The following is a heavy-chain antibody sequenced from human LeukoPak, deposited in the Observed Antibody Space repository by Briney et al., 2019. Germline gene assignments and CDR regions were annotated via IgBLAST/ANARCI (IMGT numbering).Heavy chain of an antibody. D-gene: IGHD3-10*01. CDR3: AREINGRRGFGELPSLGFDY. CDR1: GFTFSRHS. Sequence: TPGGSLRLSCAASGFTFSRHSMNWVRQAPGKGLEWVSSISSSSSYIYYADSVKGRFTISRDNAKNSLYLQMNSLRAEDTAVYYCAREINGRRGFGELPSLGFDYWGQGTLVTVSS. CDR2: ISSSSSYI. J-gene: IGHJ4*02. V-gene: IGHV3-21*01.